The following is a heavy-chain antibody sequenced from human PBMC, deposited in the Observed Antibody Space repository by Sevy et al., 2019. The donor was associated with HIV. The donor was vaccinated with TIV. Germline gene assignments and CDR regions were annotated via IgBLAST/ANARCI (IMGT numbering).Heavy chain of an antibody. J-gene: IGHJ3*02. V-gene: IGHV3-30-3*01. CDR3: VREWARSITFDI. D-gene: IGHD3-16*01. CDR1: GFTFNNFP. Sequence: GGSLRLSCEASGFTFNNFPIHWVRQAPGKGLEWVAVVSFDGGSKYYADSVRGRFTVSRDNSKNTVYLQLNSLRAEDTAVYYCVREWARSITFDIWSQGTLVTVSS. CDR2: VSFDGGSK.